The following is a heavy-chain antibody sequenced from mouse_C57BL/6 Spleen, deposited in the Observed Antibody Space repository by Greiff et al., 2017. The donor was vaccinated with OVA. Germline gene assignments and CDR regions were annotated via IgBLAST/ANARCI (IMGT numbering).Heavy chain of an antibody. J-gene: IGHJ2*01. Sequence: VQLQQSGAELVRPGASVTLSCKASGYTFTDYEMHWVKQTPVHGLEWIGAIDPETGGTAYNQKFKGKAILTADKSSSTAYMDLRSLTSEDSAVYYCTRTNGNFDYWGQGTTLTVSS. CDR3: TRTNGNFDY. CDR1: GYTFTDYE. V-gene: IGHV1-15*01. D-gene: IGHD1-2*01. CDR2: IDPETGGT.